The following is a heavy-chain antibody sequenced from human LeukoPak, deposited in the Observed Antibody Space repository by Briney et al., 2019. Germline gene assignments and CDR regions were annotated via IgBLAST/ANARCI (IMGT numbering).Heavy chain of an antibody. CDR2: ISSSSSYT. V-gene: IGHV3-11*03. CDR3: ATAGDYYFDY. D-gene: IGHD2-21*02. Sequence: GGSLRLSCAASGFTFSDYYMSWIRQAPGKGLGWVSYISSSSSYTNYADSVKGRFTISRDNAKNSLYLQMNSLRAEDTAVYYCATAGDYYFDYWGQGTLVTVSS. J-gene: IGHJ4*02. CDR1: GFTFSDYY.